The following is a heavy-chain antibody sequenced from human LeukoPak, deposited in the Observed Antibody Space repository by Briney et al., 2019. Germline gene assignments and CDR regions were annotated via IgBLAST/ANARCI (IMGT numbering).Heavy chain of an antibody. Sequence: SETLSLTCTVSGGSISSGGCYWGWIRQPPGKGLEWIGSIYYSGSTYYNPSLKSRVTISVDTSKNQFSLKLSSVTAADTAVYYCARGGIAAAGSGWFDPWGQGTLVTVSS. J-gene: IGHJ5*02. D-gene: IGHD6-13*01. CDR1: GGSISSGGCY. CDR2: IYYSGST. V-gene: IGHV4-39*07. CDR3: ARGGIAAAGSGWFDP.